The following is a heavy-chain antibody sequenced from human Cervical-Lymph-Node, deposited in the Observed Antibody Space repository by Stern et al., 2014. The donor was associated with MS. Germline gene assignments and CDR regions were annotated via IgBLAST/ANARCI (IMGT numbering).Heavy chain of an antibody. Sequence: QVQLGQSGAEVKKPGASVKVSCKASGYTFTTYFIHWVRQAPGQGLEWMGIINPSGGTTNYAQNFQGRVTMTRDTSTSTVYMELSSLRSEDTAVYSCARGTYGDYDSANWYFDLWGRGTLVTVSS. CDR1: GYTFTTYF. CDR2: INPSGGTT. J-gene: IGHJ2*01. D-gene: IGHD4-17*01. V-gene: IGHV1-46*01. CDR3: ARGTYGDYDSANWYFDL.